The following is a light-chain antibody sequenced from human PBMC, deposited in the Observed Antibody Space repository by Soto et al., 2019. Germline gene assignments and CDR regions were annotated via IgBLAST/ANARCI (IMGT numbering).Light chain of an antibody. V-gene: IGKV3-20*01. CDR2: GAS. CDR1: HSVGTY. J-gene: IGKJ1*01. CDR3: QQSGSSPQT. Sequence: IVWLQSPGTLPLSPGARATLSCRASHSVGTYLVWYQQKPGQAPRLLIYGASTRATGIPDRFSGIGSGTDFTLTISRLEPEDFAVYYGQQSGSSPQTFGQGT.